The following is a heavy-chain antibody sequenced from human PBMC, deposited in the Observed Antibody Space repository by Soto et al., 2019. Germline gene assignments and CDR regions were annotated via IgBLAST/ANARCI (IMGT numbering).Heavy chain of an antibody. Sequence: QVQLVESGGGVVQPARSLRLSCAAAGFTFSTYGMNWVRQPPGKGPEWVAIISSDGSETHYADSVKGRFTISRDNSRSTLYLQMDSLLVEDSAVYYCARQEAGTDYWGQGTLVTVAS. CDR2: ISSDGSET. D-gene: IGHD6-19*01. J-gene: IGHJ4*02. CDR1: GFTFSTYG. CDR3: ARQEAGTDY. V-gene: IGHV3-30*03.